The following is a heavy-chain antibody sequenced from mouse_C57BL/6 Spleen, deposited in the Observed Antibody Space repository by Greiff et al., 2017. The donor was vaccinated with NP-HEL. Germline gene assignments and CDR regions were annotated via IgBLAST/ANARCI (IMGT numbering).Heavy chain of an antibody. V-gene: IGHV6-3*01. CDR1: GFTFSNYW. CDR2: IRLKSDNYAT. J-gene: IGHJ2*01. CDR3: TGGVQYYFDY. Sequence: EVKLVESGGGLVQPGGSMKLSCVASGFTFSNYWMNWVRQSPEKGLEWVAQIRLKSDNYATHYAESVKGRFTISRDDSKSSVYLQMNNLRAEDTGIYYCTGGVQYYFDYWGQGTTLTVSS.